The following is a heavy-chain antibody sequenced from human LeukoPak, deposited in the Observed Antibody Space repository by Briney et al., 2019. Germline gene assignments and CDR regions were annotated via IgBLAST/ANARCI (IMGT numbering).Heavy chain of an antibody. D-gene: IGHD4-17*01. CDR3: ARDFADGVDRGYNYYYYMDV. Sequence: GASVKVSCKASGYTFTSYGISWVRQAPGQGLEWMGYISAYNGNTSYAQKFQGRVTMTRDMSTSTVYMELSSLRSEDTAVYYCARDFADGVDRGYNYYYYMDVWGKGTTVAVSS. CDR2: ISAYNGNT. V-gene: IGHV1-18*01. J-gene: IGHJ6*03. CDR1: GYTFTSYG.